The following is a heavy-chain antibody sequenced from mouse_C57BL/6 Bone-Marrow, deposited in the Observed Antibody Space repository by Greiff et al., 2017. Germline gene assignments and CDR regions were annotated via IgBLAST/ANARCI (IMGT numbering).Heavy chain of an antibody. Sequence: VQLQQPGAELVRPGSSVKLSCKASGYTFTSYWMHWVKQRPIQGLEWIGNIDPSDSETHYNQKFKDKATLTVDKSSSTAYMQLSSLTSEDSAVYYCARENITTVVATDWYFDVWGTGTTVTVSS. V-gene: IGHV1-52*01. D-gene: IGHD1-1*01. CDR1: GYTFTSYW. CDR3: ARENITTVVATDWYFDV. J-gene: IGHJ1*03. CDR2: IDPSDSET.